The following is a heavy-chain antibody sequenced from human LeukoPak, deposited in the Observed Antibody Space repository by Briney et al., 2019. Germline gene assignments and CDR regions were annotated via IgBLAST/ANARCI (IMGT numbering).Heavy chain of an antibody. Sequence: PGGSLRLSCAASGFTFSNYAMHWVRQAPGKGLEWVAVISYDGNSKYYEDSAKGRFTISRDNSKNTLYLQMNSLRDEDTAVYYCASGHTDFWSGYSGMDVWGQGTTVTVSS. D-gene: IGHD3-3*01. J-gene: IGHJ6*02. CDR3: ASGHTDFWSGYSGMDV. CDR1: GFTFSNYA. CDR2: ISYDGNSK. V-gene: IGHV3-30*04.